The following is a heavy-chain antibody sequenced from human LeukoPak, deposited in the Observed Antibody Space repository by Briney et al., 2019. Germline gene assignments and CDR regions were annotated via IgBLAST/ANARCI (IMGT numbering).Heavy chain of an antibody. CDR1: GFIFSSYS. CDR2: ISSGVTTT. CDR3: ARRGTGPFDY. D-gene: IGHD1-1*01. J-gene: IGHJ4*02. V-gene: IGHV3-48*02. Sequence: PGGSLRLSCAASGFIFSSYSMNWVRQAPGKGLEWVSYISSGVTTTYYADSVKGRFTISRDNAKNSLYLQTNSLRDEDTAVYYCARRGTGPFDYWSQGTLVTVSS.